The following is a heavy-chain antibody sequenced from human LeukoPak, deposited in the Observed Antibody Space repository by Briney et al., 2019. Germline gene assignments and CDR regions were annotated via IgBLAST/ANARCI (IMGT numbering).Heavy chain of an antibody. CDR2: ISAYNGNT. CDR1: GYTFTSYG. CDR3: AREVHHFWSGYYYYYYYMDV. J-gene: IGHJ6*03. Sequence: GASVKVSCKASGYTFTSYGISWVRQAPGQGLEWVGWISAYNGNTNYAQKLQGRVTMTTDTSTSTAYMELRSLRSDDTAVYYCAREVHHFWSGYYYYYYYMDVWGKGTTVTVSS. D-gene: IGHD3-3*02. V-gene: IGHV1-18*01.